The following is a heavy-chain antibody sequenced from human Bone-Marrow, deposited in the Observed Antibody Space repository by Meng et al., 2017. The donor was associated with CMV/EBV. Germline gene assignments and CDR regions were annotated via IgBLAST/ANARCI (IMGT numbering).Heavy chain of an antibody. CDR2: ISAYNGNT. J-gene: IGHJ4*02. CDR1: GYTFSNYG. CDR3: ARASGPAIYQLLSIY. Sequence: ASVKVSCKASGYTFSNYGIIWVRQAPGQGLEWMGWISAYNGNTKSARESQGRVTMTTDTSTSTAYMEVKSLRSDDTAVYYCARASGPAIYQLLSIYWGQGTLVTVSS. V-gene: IGHV1-18*01. D-gene: IGHD2-2*01.